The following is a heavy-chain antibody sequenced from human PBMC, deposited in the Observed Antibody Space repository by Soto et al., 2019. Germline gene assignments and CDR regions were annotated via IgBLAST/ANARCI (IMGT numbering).Heavy chain of an antibody. J-gene: IGHJ4*02. CDR2: ISGGGGTT. Sequence: PGGSLRLSCAASGFTFSNYAMTWVRQAPGKGLEWISAISGGGGTTYYADSVKGRLTISRDNSKNTLYLQMNSLRAEDTAVYYCAKLWFGELAPFDYWGQGTLVTVSS. D-gene: IGHD3-10*01. CDR1: GFTFSNYA. V-gene: IGHV3-23*01. CDR3: AKLWFGELAPFDY.